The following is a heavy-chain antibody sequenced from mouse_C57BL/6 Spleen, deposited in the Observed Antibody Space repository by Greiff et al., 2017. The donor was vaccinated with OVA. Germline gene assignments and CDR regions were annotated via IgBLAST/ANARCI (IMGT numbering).Heavy chain of an antibody. V-gene: IGHV1-26*01. Sequence: EVQLQQSGPELVKPGASVKISCKASGYTFTDYYMNWVKQSHGKSLEWIGDINPNNGGTSYNQKFKGKATLTVDKSSSTAYMELRSLTSEDSAVYYCALFYYYGSSYDAMDYWGQGTSVTVSS. J-gene: IGHJ4*01. CDR2: INPNNGGT. CDR1: GYTFTDYY. CDR3: ALFYYYGSSYDAMDY. D-gene: IGHD1-1*01.